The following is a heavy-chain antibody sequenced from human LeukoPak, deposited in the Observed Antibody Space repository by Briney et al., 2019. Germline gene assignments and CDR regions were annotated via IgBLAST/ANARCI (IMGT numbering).Heavy chain of an antibody. CDR2: ISGSGGST. D-gene: IGHD2-15*01. Sequence: GGSLRLSCAASGFTFSSYAMSWVRQAPGKGLEWVSAISGSGGSTYYADSVKGRFTISRDNSKNTLYLQMNSLRAEDTAVYYCAKVRAIVVVVAATFDYWGQGTLVTVSS. J-gene: IGHJ4*02. CDR3: AKVRAIVVVVAATFDY. V-gene: IGHV3-23*01. CDR1: GFTFSSYA.